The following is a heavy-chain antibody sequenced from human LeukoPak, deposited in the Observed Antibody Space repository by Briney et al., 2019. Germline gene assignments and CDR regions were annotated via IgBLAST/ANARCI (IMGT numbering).Heavy chain of an antibody. Sequence: SETLSLTCTVSGGSISSSSYYWGWIRQPPGKGLEWIGSIYYSGSTYYNPSLKSRVTISVDTSKNQFSLKLSSVTAADTAVYYCARVQFYSHISEASWFDPWGQGTLVTVSS. CDR2: IYYSGST. D-gene: IGHD3-22*01. CDR3: ARVQFYSHISEASWFDP. V-gene: IGHV4-39*07. J-gene: IGHJ5*02. CDR1: GGSISSSSYY.